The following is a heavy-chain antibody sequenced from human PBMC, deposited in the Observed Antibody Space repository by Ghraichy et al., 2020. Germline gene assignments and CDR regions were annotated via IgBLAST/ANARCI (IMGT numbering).Heavy chain of an antibody. CDR1: GFTVSSNY. D-gene: IGHD3-10*01. V-gene: IGHV3-66*01. Sequence: GESLNISCAASGFTVSSNYMSWVRQAPGKGLEWVSVIYSGGSTYYADSVKGRFTISRDNSKNTLYLQMNSLRAEDTAVYYCARAPLLWFDIWGQGTMVTVSS. J-gene: IGHJ3*02. CDR3: ARAPLLWFDI. CDR2: IYSGGST.